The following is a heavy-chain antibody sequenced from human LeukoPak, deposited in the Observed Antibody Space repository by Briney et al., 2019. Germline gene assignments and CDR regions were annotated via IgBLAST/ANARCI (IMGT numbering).Heavy chain of an antibody. D-gene: IGHD6-13*01. Sequence: GGSLRLSCAASGFTFSSYAMHWVRQAPGKGLEWVAVISYDGSNKYYADSVKGRFTISRDNPKNTLYLQMNSLRAEDTAVYYCARVPSGIAAAGMDYYYYGMDVWGQGTTVTVSS. CDR1: GFTFSSYA. CDR3: ARVPSGIAAAGMDYYYYGMDV. CDR2: ISYDGSNK. J-gene: IGHJ6*02. V-gene: IGHV3-30-3*01.